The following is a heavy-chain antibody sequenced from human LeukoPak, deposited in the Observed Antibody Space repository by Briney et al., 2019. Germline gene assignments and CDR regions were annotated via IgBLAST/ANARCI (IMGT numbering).Heavy chain of an antibody. J-gene: IGHJ6*02. Sequence: GGSLRLSCAASGFTFSSYWMHWVRQVPGKGLVWVSRLNTDGSSTSYADSVKGRFTISRDYARNTLYLQMNSLRAEDTAVYYCARDDAFRGVGMDVWGQGTTVTVSS. CDR3: ARDDAFRGVGMDV. CDR1: GFTFSSYW. V-gene: IGHV3-74*01. D-gene: IGHD3-16*01. CDR2: LNTDGSST.